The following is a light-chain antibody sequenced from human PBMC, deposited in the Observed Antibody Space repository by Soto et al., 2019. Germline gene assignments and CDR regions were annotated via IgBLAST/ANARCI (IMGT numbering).Light chain of an antibody. V-gene: IGLV2-14*01. CDR2: DVT. J-gene: IGLJ1*01. Sequence: QCVLTQPASVSGSAGQSITISCTGTSSDVGGYIYVSWYQQHPGKAPKLMIYDVTDRPSGVSNRFSGSKSGNTASLTISGLQAEDEADYYCSSYTSSGTLVFGTGTKVTVL. CDR1: SSDVGGYIY. CDR3: SSYTSSGTLV.